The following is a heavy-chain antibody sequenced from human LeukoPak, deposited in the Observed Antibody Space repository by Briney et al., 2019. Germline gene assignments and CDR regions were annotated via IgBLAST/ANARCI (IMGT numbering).Heavy chain of an antibody. CDR3: ARFYYYHMDV. Sequence: PSETLSLTCTVSGGSISSYYWSWIRQPPGKGLEWIGYIYYSGSTNYNPSLKSRVTISVDTSKNQFSLKLSSVTAADTAVYYCARFYYYHMDVWGKGTTVTVSS. CDR2: IYYSGST. J-gene: IGHJ6*03. CDR1: GGSISSYY. V-gene: IGHV4-59*01.